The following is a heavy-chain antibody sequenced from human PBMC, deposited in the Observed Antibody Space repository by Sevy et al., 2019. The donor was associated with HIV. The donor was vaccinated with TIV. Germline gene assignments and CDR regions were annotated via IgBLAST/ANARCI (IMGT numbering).Heavy chain of an antibody. J-gene: IGHJ6*03. V-gene: IGHV3-74*01. CDR3: ARVGIAAAGDYYYYMDV. CDR1: GFTFSSYW. D-gene: IGHD6-13*01. CDR2: INSDGSST. Sequence: GGSLRLSCAASGFTFSSYWMHWVRQAPGKGLVWVSRINSDGSSTSYADSVKGRFTISRDNAKNTLYLQMNSLRAEDTAVYYCARVGIAAAGDYYYYMDVWGKGTTVTVPS.